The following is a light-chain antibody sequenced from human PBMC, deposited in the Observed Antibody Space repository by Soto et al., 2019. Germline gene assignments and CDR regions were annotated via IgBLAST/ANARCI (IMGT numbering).Light chain of an antibody. V-gene: IGLV1-44*01. J-gene: IGLJ2*01. CDR3: AAWDDSLNGVV. CDR1: SSNIGSNT. CDR2: SNN. Sequence: QLVLTQAPSASGTPGQRVTISCSGSSSNIGSNTVNWYQQVPGTAPKLLIYSNNQRPSGVPDRFSGSKSGTSVSLAISGLQSEDEADYYCAAWDDSLNGVVFGGGTKLTVL.